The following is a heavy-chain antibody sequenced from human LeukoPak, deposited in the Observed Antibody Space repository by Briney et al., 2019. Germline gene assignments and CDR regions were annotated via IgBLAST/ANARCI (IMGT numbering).Heavy chain of an antibody. CDR2: ISYDGSNK. Sequence: GGSLRLSCAASGFTFSNAWMSWVRQAPGKGLEWVAAISYDGSNKYYADSVKGRFTISRDNSKNTLYLQMNSLRAEDTAVYYCARDLEYYYDSGYGMDVWGQGTTVTVSS. V-gene: IGHV3-30-3*01. D-gene: IGHD3-22*01. J-gene: IGHJ6*02. CDR3: ARDLEYYYDSGYGMDV. CDR1: GFTFSNAW.